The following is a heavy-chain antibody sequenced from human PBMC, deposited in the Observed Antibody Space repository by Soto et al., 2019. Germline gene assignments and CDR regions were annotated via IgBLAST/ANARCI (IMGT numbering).Heavy chain of an antibody. V-gene: IGHV3-23*01. CDR2: ISGSGGST. D-gene: IGHD2-2*01. Sequence: PGGSLRLSCAASGFTFSSYAMSWVRQAPGKGLEWVSAISGSGGSTYYADSVKGRFTISRDNSKNTLYLQMNSLRAEDTAVYYCAKRAHIVVVPAVIESPLLYMDVWGKGTTVTVSS. CDR1: GFTFSSYA. J-gene: IGHJ6*03. CDR3: AKRAHIVVVPAVIESPLLYMDV.